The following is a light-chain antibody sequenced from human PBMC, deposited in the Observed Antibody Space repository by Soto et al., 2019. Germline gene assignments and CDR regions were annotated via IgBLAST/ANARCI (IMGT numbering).Light chain of an antibody. CDR2: GAS. CDR3: QQYGSSPGFT. V-gene: IGKV3-20*01. CDR1: QSISSSY. J-gene: IGKJ4*01. Sequence: EIVLTQSPGTLSLSPGERATLSCRATQSISSSYLAWYQQKLGQAPRLLIYGASSRATGISDRFSGSGSGTDFPLTISRLEPEDFAVYYCQQYGSSPGFTFGGGTKVEIK.